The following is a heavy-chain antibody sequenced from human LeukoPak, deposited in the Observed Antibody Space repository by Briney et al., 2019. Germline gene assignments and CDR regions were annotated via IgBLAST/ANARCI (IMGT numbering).Heavy chain of an antibody. CDR1: GFTVSSNY. V-gene: IGHV3-66*01. D-gene: IGHD3-9*01. J-gene: IGHJ1*01. CDR3: ARAHYDILTGYSAEYFQH. Sequence: GGSLRLSCAASGFTVSSNYMSWVRRAPGKGLEWVSVIYSGGSTYYADSVKGRFTISRDNSKNTLYLQMNSLRAEDTAVYYCARAHYDILTGYSAEYFQHWGQGTLVTVSS. CDR2: IYSGGST.